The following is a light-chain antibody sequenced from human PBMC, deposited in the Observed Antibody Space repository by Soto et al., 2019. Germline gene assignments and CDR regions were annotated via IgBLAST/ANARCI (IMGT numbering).Light chain of an antibody. J-gene: IGKJ5*01. CDR3: QQRSNWIT. CDR2: GAS. Sequence: EIVMTQSPATLSISPGERATLSCRASQSVRSNLAWYQQKPGQAPRLLIYGASSRATGIPDRFSGSGSGTDFTLTISRLEPEDFAVYYCQQRSNWITFGQGTRLEIK. V-gene: IGKV3D-20*02. CDR1: QSVRSN.